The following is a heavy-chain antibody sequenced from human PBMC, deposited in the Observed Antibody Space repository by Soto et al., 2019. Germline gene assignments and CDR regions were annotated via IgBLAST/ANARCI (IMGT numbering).Heavy chain of an antibody. Sequence: EVQLLESGGGLLQPGGSLRLSCAASGFTFSSYAMSWVRQAPGKGLEWVSGMSGNGGSAYYADSGKGRFTISRDNSKKTLYLQMNSLRAEDTAVYYCAKGPIFGVENIYDYWGQGTLVTGSS. D-gene: IGHD3-3*01. J-gene: IGHJ4*02. CDR1: GFTFSSYA. CDR2: MSGNGGSA. V-gene: IGHV3-23*01. CDR3: AKGPIFGVENIYDY.